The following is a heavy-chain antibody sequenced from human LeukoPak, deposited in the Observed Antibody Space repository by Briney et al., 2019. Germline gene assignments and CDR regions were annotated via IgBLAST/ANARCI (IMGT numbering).Heavy chain of an antibody. V-gene: IGHV3-23*01. Sequence: PGGSLRLSCAASGFTFSSYAMSWVRQAPGKGLGWVSAISGSGGSTYYADSVKGRFTISRDNSKNTLYLQMNSLRAEDTAVYYCAKDANYYDSSGSFYWGQGTLVTVSS. CDR3: AKDANYYDSSGSFY. J-gene: IGHJ4*02. D-gene: IGHD3-22*01. CDR2: ISGSGGST. CDR1: GFTFSSYA.